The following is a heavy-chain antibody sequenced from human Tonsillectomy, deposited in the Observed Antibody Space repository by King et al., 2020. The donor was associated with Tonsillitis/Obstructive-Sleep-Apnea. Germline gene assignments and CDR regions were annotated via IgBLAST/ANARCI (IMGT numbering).Heavy chain of an antibody. D-gene: IGHD3-3*01. J-gene: IGHJ4*02. CDR2: IYPGDSDT. V-gene: IGHV5-51*01. CDR1: GYSFNTYW. Sequence: QLVQSGAEVKKPGESLKISCKGSGYSFNTYWIGWVRQTPGKGLEQMGIIYPGDSDTIYNPSFQGQVTISVDRSVSVAYLQWSSLKAPDTAIYFCARVRGITIIVSWGQGTPVTVSS. CDR3: ARVRGITIIVS.